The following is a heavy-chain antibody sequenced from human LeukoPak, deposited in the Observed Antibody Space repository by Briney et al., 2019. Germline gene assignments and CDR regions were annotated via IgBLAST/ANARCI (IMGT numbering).Heavy chain of an antibody. V-gene: IGHV3-43*01. J-gene: IGHJ5*01. CDR3: ARTPQKYCGSTSCFNWFDS. CDR2: LTWDGGRT. CDR1: GFTFSDYY. D-gene: IGHD2-2*01. Sequence: GGSLRLSCAASGFTFSDYYMSWIRQAPGKGLEWVSLLTWDGGRTYYAGSVKGRFTISRDNSKNTLYLQMNSLRTEDTALYYCARTPQKYCGSTSCFNWFDSWGQGTLVTVSS.